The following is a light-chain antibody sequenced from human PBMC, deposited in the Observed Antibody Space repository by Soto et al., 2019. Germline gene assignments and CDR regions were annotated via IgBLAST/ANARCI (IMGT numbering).Light chain of an antibody. V-gene: IGKV3-11*01. CDR3: HQRQSWPRT. CDR1: QYINTR. CDR2: QTS. Sequence: EIVLTQSPATLSSFPGDRVTLSCRASQYINTRLAWYQHRPGQAPRLLIYQTSIRAAGIPAGFSASGSGTGFTLTISDVQPEDFALYYCHQRQSWPRTFGQGTKVDIK. J-gene: IGKJ1*01.